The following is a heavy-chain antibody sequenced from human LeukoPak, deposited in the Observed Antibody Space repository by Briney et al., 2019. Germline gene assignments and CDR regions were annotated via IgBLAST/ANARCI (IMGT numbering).Heavy chain of an antibody. CDR1: GFTFSSYA. J-gene: IGHJ1*01. CDR3: AKGVYDFWSGQGYFQH. D-gene: IGHD3-3*01. Sequence: GGSLRLSCAASGFTFSSYAVSWVRQAPGKGLEWVSAISGSGGSTYYADSVKGRFTISRDNSKNTLYLQMNSLRAEDTAVYYCAKGVYDFWSGQGYFQHWGQGTLVTVSS. V-gene: IGHV3-23*01. CDR2: ISGSGGST.